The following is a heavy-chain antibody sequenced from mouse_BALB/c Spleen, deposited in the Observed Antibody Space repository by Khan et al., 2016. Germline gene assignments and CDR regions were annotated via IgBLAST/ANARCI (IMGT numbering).Heavy chain of an antibody. CDR1: GYTFTNYG. J-gene: IGHJ1*01. CDR2: INTYTGEP. D-gene: IGHD1-1*01. V-gene: IGHV9-3-1*01. CDR3: ARYRYYYGSRKYFDV. Sequence: QIQLVQSGPELKKPGETVKISCKASGYTFTNYGMNWVKQAPGKDLKWMGWINTYTGEPTYADDFKGRFAFSLETSASTAYLQINNLRNEDTATYCCARYRYYYGSRKYFDVWGAGTAVTVSS.